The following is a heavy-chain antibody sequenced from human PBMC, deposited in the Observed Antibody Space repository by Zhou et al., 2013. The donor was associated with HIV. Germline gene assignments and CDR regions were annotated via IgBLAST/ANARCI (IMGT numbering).Heavy chain of an antibody. CDR3: ASDYYGSGSYGYYFDY. D-gene: IGHD3-10*01. V-gene: IGHV1-69*12. J-gene: IGHJ4*02. CDR2: IIPIFGTA. CDR1: GGTFTRYA. Sequence: QVQVVQSGAEVKKPGSSVKVSCKVSGGTFTRYAIHWVRQAPGQGLEWMGRIIPIFGTANYAQKFQGRVTITADESTSTAYMELSSLRSEDTAVYYCASDYYGSGSYGYYFDYWGQGTLVTVSS.